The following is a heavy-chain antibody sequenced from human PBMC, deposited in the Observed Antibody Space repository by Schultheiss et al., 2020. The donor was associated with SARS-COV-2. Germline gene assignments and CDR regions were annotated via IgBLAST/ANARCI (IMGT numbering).Heavy chain of an antibody. CDR3: ASVSLHRALDY. CDR2: IHHGGSA. J-gene: IGHJ4*02. CDR1: GGSFSGGDYF. V-gene: IGHV4-31*01. D-gene: IGHD3-10*01. Sequence: SETLSLTCAVYGGSFSGGDYFWTWIRQRPGKGLEWIGYIHHGGSAFYNPSLKSLLTISVDTFDNRFSLRVHSVTAADTAVYYCASVSLHRALDYWGQGTLVTVSS.